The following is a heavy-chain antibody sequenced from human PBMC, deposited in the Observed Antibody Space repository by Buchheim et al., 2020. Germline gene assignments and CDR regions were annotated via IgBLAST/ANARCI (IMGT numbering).Heavy chain of an antibody. CDR3: AKDDRYDSSGYYSMGEWYFDL. CDR1: GFTFSSYA. CDR2: ISGSGGST. D-gene: IGHD3-22*01. V-gene: IGHV3-23*01. J-gene: IGHJ2*01. Sequence: EVQLLESGGGLVQPGGSLRLSCAASGFTFSSYAMSWVRQAPGKGLEWVSAISGSGGSTYYADSVKGRFTISRDNSKNTLYLQMNSLRAEDTAVYYCAKDDRYDSSGYYSMGEWYFDLWGRGTL.